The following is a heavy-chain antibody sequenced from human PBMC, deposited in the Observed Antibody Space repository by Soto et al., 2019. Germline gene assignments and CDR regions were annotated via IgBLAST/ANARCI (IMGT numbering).Heavy chain of an antibody. V-gene: IGHV1-18*04. Sequence: QVQLVQSGAEVKKPGASVKVSCKASGYTFTSYGISWVRQAPGQGLEWMGWISAYNGNTNYAQKLQGRVTMTTDTSTSTAYMELRSLRSDDTAVYYCGRDRSSGYYYYYGMDVWGQGTTVTVSS. CDR3: GRDRSSGYYYYYGMDV. CDR2: ISAYNGNT. CDR1: GYTFTSYG. D-gene: IGHD6-6*01. J-gene: IGHJ6*02.